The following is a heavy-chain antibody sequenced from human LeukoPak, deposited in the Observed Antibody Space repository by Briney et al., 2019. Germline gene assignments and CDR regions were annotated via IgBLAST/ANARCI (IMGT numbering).Heavy chain of an antibody. CDR1: GFTFSAYH. D-gene: IGHD2-21*01. CDR2: ISTTGTTI. V-gene: IGHV3-48*02. J-gene: IGHJ4*02. CDR3: ARVWQDYSGVDY. Sequence: GGSLRLSCAASGFTFSAYHINWVRQAPGKGLEWISYISTTGTTIHYADSVKGRFAISRDNAKSSLYLQMNSLKDEDTAVYYCARVWQDYSGVDYWGQGTLVTVSS.